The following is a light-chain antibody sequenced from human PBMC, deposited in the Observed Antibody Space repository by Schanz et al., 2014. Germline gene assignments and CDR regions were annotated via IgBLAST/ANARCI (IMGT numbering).Light chain of an antibody. CDR1: SSDVGAYNY. CDR2: DVT. CDR3: SSFTSSTTVV. J-gene: IGLJ2*01. V-gene: IGLV2-8*01. Sequence: QSALTQPPSASGSPGQSVTISCTGTSSDVGAYNYVSWYQQHPGKAPKLIISDVTRRPSGVPDRFSGSKSDNTASLTVSGLQVEDEADYYCSSFTSSTTVVFGGGTKLTVL.